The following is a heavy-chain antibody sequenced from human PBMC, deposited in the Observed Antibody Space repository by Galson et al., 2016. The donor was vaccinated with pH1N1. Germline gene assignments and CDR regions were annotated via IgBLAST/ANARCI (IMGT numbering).Heavy chain of an antibody. CDR1: GFIFSDYW. V-gene: IGHV3-7*01. CDR2: IHQDGSRK. J-gene: IGHJ4*02. Sequence: SLRLSCAASGFIFSDYWMSWVRKAPGRGLEWVDKIHQDGSRKYYVGSMKGRCTISRDNSENSLSLQMNSLGVEDTALYYCATEDYYTSLYWGQGTLVTVSS. D-gene: IGHD1-26*01. CDR3: ATEDYYTSLY.